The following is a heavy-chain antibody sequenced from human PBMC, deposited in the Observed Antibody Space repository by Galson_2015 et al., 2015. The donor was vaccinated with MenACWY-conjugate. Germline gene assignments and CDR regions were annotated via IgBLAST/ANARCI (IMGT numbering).Heavy chain of an antibody. CDR1: GGSISNY. CDR3: ARGVNLASMAGY. Sequence: ETLSLTCTVSGGSISNYWSWIRLPPGKRLEWIGYMYYSGSANYNPSLKSRVTISVDTSKNQFSLTMTSVTAADTAVYYCARGVNLASMAGYWGQGTLVTVSS. J-gene: IGHJ4*02. CDR2: MYYSGSA. D-gene: IGHD3-3*02. V-gene: IGHV4-59*01.